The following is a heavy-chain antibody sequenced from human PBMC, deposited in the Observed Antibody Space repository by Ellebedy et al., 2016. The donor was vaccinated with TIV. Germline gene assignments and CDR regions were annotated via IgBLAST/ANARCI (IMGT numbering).Heavy chain of an antibody. CDR1: GGTFSSYA. Sequence: SVKVSXXASGGTFSSYAISWVRQAPGQGLEWMGGIIPIFGTANYAQKFQGRVTITADESTSTAYMELSSLRSEDTAVYYCARGWYYYDSSGPKYYYYGMDVWGQGTTVTVSS. CDR3: ARGWYYYDSSGPKYYYYGMDV. D-gene: IGHD3-22*01. V-gene: IGHV1-69*13. J-gene: IGHJ6*02. CDR2: IIPIFGTA.